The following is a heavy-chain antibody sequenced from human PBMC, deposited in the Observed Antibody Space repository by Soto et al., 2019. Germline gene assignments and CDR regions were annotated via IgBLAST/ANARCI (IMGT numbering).Heavy chain of an antibody. V-gene: IGHV4-4*02. CDR2: ILHIGST. J-gene: IGHJ5*02. CDR1: GGSISTTKR. D-gene: IGHD3-22*01. Sequence: VQLQESGPGLVKPSGTVSITCTVSGGSISTTKRWSWVRQSPGKGLEWIGEILHIGSTNYNPSLKSRVTISIDKSKNQFSLRLSSVAAADTAIHYCASGFDSDGLYNGGHPWGQGTLVSVSS. CDR3: ASGFDSDGLYNGGHP.